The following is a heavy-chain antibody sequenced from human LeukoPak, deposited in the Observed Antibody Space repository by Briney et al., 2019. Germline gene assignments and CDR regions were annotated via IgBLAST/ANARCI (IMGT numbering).Heavy chain of an antibody. Sequence: ASVKVSCKASGYTFTSYYMHWVRQAPGQGLEWMGWISAYNGHTEYAQKFQGRVTMTTDTSTSTAYMELRSLRSDDTAVYFCARDRARSAMAREFQHWGQGTQVTVSS. J-gene: IGHJ1*01. CDR2: ISAYNGHT. CDR1: GYTFTSYY. CDR3: ARDRARSAMAREFQH. V-gene: IGHV1-18*04. D-gene: IGHD2-2*01.